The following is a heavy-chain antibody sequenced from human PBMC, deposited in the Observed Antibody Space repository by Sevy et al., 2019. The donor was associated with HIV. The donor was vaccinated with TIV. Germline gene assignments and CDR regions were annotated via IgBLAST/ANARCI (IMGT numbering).Heavy chain of an antibody. CDR1: GGSISSYY. CDR3: ARGLRFLGAFDY. Sequence: SETLSLTCTVSGGSISSYYWSWIRQPPEKGLEWIGYIYYSGSTNYNPSLKSRVTISVDTSKNQFSLKLSSVTAADTAVYYCARGLRFLGAFDYWGQGTLVTVSS. D-gene: IGHD3-3*01. V-gene: IGHV4-59*13. CDR2: IYYSGST. J-gene: IGHJ4*02.